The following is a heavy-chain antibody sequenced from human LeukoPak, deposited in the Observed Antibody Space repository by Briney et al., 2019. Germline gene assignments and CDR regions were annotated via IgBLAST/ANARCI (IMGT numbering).Heavy chain of an antibody. CDR1: GFSFSTYE. Sequence: GGSLRLSCAASGFSFSTYEMHWVRQAPGKGPDWVSYICTSGGTMYYADSVKGRFTISRDNAKNSPYLQMNSLRAEDTAVYYCARSSEWTFDYWGQGTLVTVSS. CDR3: ARSSEWTFDY. V-gene: IGHV3-48*03. CDR2: ICTSGGTM. J-gene: IGHJ4*02. D-gene: IGHD3-3*01.